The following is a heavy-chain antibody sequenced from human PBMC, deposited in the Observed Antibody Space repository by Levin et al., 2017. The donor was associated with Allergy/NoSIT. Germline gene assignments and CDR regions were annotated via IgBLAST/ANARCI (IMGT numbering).Heavy chain of an antibody. D-gene: IGHD3-3*01. CDR1: GGSFSGYY. V-gene: IGHV4-34*01. Sequence: SETLSLTCTVQGGSFSGYYWMWIRQSPQKGLEWIGEINQSGTTNYNPSLKSRVTISLDTSKNQFSLKVTSVTAADTALYYCVGGLEHEFWRGAYPAAYNFVVWGQGTTVTVSS. J-gene: IGHJ6*02. CDR2: INQSGTT. CDR3: VGGLEHEFWRGAYPAAYNFVV.